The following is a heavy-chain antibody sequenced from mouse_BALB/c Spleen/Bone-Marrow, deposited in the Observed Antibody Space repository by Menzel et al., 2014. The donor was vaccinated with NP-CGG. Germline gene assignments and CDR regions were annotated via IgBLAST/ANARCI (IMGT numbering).Heavy chain of an antibody. CDR2: IHPGNSGT. J-gene: IGHJ2*01. CDR1: GYTFSNYW. Sequence: EVQLQQSGTVLARPGAAVKMSCKASGYTFSNYWMHWIKQRPGQGLEWIGTIHPGNSGTTYSQKFKGKAKLTAVTSTSTAYMELSSLTNEDSAVYYCTTLARNNFDYWGQGTTLTVSS. V-gene: IGHV1-5*01. D-gene: IGHD5-1-1*01. CDR3: TTLARNNFDY.